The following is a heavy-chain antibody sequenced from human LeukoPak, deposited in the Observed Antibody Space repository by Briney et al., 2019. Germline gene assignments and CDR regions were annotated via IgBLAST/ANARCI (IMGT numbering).Heavy chain of an antibody. V-gene: IGHV1-8*01. CDR2: MNPNSGNT. CDR1: GYTFTSYD. Sequence: ASVKVSCKASGYTFTSYDINWVRQATGQGLEWMGWMNPNSGNTGYVQKFQGRVTMTRNTSISTAYMELSSLRSEDTAVYYCARGVLRITIFGVVINSNRYYYYMDVWGKGTTVTVSS. D-gene: IGHD3-3*01. J-gene: IGHJ6*03. CDR3: ARGVLRITIFGVVINSNRYYYYMDV.